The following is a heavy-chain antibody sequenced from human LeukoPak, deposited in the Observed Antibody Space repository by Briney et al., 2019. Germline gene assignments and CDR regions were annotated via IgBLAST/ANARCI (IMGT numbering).Heavy chain of an antibody. CDR2: ISGSGGDT. J-gene: IGHJ4*02. V-gene: IGHV3-23*01. Sequence: GGSLRLSCAASGFTFSNYAMTWVRQAPGKGLDWISAISGSGGDTYYADSVKGRFTISRDNSKNTLYLQMNSLRAEDTAVYYCANKYTGSPVNYWGQGTLVTVSS. CDR3: ANKYTGSPVNY. CDR1: GFTFSNYA. D-gene: IGHD1-26*01.